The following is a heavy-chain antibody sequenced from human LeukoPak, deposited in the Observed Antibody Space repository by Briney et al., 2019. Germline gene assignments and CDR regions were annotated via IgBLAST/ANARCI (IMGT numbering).Heavy chain of an antibody. CDR1: GLTFDDSA. CDR2: ISGDGGST. Sequence: QPGGSLRLSCVASGLTFDDSAMHWVRQAPGKGLEWVSLISGDGGSTFYADSVKGRFSISRDNSKNSLYLQMNSLGPEDTAMYYCAKESGKFDYWGQGTLVAVSS. J-gene: IGHJ4*02. CDR3: AKESGKFDY. V-gene: IGHV3-43*02.